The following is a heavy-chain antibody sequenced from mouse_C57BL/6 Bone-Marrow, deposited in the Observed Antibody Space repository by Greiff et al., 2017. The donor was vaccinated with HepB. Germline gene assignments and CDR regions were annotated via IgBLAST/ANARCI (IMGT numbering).Heavy chain of an antibody. V-gene: IGHV1-15*01. CDR2: IDPETGGP. J-gene: IGHJ1*03. CDR1: GYTFTDYE. CDR3: TRWNWDVGYFDV. D-gene: IGHD4-1*01. Sequence: QVQLQQSGAELVRPGASVTLSCKASGYTFTDYEMHWVKQTPVHGLEWIGAIDPETGGPAYNQKFKGKAILTADKSSSTAYMELRSLTSEDSAVYYCTRWNWDVGYFDVWGTGTTVTVSS.